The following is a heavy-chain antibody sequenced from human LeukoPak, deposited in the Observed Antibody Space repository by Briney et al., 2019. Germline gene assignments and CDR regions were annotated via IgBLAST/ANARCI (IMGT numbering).Heavy chain of an antibody. Sequence: QPGRSLRLSCAASGVTFSSYGMHWVRQAPGKGLEWVAVISYDGSNKYYADSVKGRFTISRDNSKNTLYLQMNSLRGEDTAVYYCARGFDYGGQDFDYWGQGTLVTVSA. V-gene: IGHV3-30*03. CDR2: ISYDGSNK. J-gene: IGHJ4*02. D-gene: IGHD4-23*01. CDR3: ARGFDYGGQDFDY. CDR1: GVTFSSYG.